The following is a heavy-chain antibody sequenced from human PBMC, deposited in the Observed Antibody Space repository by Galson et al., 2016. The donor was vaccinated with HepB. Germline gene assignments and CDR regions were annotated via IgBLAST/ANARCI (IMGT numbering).Heavy chain of an antibody. CDR2: FDPEDGET. CDR3: ATVGSYTTSSPYYYYYVGMDV. D-gene: IGHD3-10*01. J-gene: IGHJ6*04. Sequence: SVKVSCKVSGNSLAELFIHWVRLAPGKGLEWMGGFDPEDGETTYAQKFQGRVSMTEDTSPDTGYMEPSSLRYDDMAVYYCATVGSYTTSSPYYYYYVGMDVWGKGTTVTVSS. V-gene: IGHV1-24*01. CDR1: GNSLAELF.